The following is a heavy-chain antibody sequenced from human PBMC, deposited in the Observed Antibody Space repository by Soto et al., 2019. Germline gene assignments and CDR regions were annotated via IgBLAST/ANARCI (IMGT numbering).Heavy chain of an antibody. CDR1: GGSISGYY. J-gene: IGHJ4*02. Sequence: SETLSLTCTVSGGSISGYYWSWIRQPPGKGLQWIGYIDYSGSTNYNPSLKSRVTISVDTSKNQFSLKLSSVTAADTAVYYCARHVTTVSNEFDYWGQGTLVTVSS. CDR2: IDYSGST. CDR3: ARHVTTVSNEFDY. D-gene: IGHD4-17*01. V-gene: IGHV4-59*08.